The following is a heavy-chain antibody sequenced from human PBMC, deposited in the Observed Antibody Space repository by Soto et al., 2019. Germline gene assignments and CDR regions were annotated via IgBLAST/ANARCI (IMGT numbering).Heavy chain of an antibody. CDR1: GGTFSSYA. CDR3: ASPRLLEWLPVSYYGMDV. V-gene: IGHV1-69*06. CDR2: IIPIFGTA. D-gene: IGHD3-3*01. Sequence: QVQLVQSGAEVKKPGSSVKVSCKASGGTFSSYAISWVRQAPGQGLEWMGGIIPIFGTANYAQKFQGRVTITADKSTSTAYMELSSLRSEDTAVYYCASPRLLEWLPVSYYGMDVWGQGTTVTVSS. J-gene: IGHJ6*02.